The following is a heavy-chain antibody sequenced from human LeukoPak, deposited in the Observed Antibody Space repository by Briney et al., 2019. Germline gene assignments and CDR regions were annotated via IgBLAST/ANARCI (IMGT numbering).Heavy chain of an antibody. Sequence: GGSLRLSCAASGFIVSSNYMSCVRQAPGKGLEWVSVIYSGGSTYYADSVKGRFTISRDNSKNTLYLQMSSLRAEDTAVYYCAKGQYSSGSGDFDYWGQGTLVTVSS. CDR2: IYSGGST. V-gene: IGHV3-66*01. D-gene: IGHD6-19*01. J-gene: IGHJ4*02. CDR3: AKGQYSSGSGDFDY. CDR1: GFIVSSNY.